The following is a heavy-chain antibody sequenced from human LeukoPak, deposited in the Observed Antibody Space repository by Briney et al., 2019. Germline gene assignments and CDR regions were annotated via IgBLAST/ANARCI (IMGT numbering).Heavy chain of an antibody. Sequence: GGSLRLSCAASGFTFSSYAMRWVRQAPGKGLESVSAISSIGGSTYSADSVKGRFTISRDSSKNTLSLQMSSLIVEDTAVYYCAIGGREGATKQAFDIWGQGTMGTVSS. J-gene: IGHJ3*02. CDR2: ISSIGGST. D-gene: IGHD1-26*01. V-gene: IGHV3-23*01. CDR1: GFTFSSYA. CDR3: AIGGREGATKQAFDI.